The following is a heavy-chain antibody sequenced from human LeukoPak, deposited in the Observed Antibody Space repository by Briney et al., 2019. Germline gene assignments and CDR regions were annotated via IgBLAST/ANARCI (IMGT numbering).Heavy chain of an antibody. J-gene: IGHJ4*02. Sequence: GGSLRLSCAASGFTFSSYSMNWVRQAPGKGLEWVSSISSSSSYIYYADSVKGRFTISRDNAKNSLYLQMNSLRAEDTAVYYCARGTSLRLGIHYWGQGTLVTVSS. V-gene: IGHV3-21*04. CDR1: GFTFSSYS. CDR2: ISSSSSYI. CDR3: ARGTSLRLGIHY. D-gene: IGHD3-16*01.